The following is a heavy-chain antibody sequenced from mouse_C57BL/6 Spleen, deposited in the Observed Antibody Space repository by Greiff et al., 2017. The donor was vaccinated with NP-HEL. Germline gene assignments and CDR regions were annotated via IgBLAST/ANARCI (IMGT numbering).Heavy chain of an antibody. CDR1: GYTFTDYY. CDR3: ARDPYYGKGYFDY. V-gene: IGHV1-26*01. J-gene: IGHJ2*01. CDR2: INPNNGGT. D-gene: IGHD1-1*01. Sequence: EVQLQQSGPELVKPGASVKISCKASGYTFTDYYMNWVKQSHGKSLEWIGDINPNNGGTSYNQKFKGKATLTVDKSSSTAYMELRSLTSEDSAVYYCARDPYYGKGYFDYWGQGTTLTVSS.